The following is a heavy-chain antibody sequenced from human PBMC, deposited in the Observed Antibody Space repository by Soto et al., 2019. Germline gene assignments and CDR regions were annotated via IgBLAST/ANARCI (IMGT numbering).Heavy chain of an antibody. D-gene: IGHD6-13*01. CDR1: GFTFSSYG. V-gene: IGHV3-30*18. Sequence: GGSLRLSCAASGFTFSSYGMHWVRQAPGKGLEWVAVISYDGSNKYYADSVKGRFTISRDNSKNTLYLQMNSLRAEDTAVYYCAKEEEAAGPSIDYWGQGTLVTVSS. J-gene: IGHJ4*02. CDR3: AKEEEAAGPSIDY. CDR2: ISYDGSNK.